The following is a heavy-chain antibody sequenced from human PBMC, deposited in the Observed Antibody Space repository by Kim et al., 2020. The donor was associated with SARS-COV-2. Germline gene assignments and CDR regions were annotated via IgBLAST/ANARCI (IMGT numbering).Heavy chain of an antibody. Sequence: GGSLRLSCAASGFTFSSYAMSWVRQAPGKGLEWVSAISGSGGSTYYADSVKGRFTISRDNTKNTLYLQMNSLRAEDTAVYYCARRDYGSGSFDDWGQGTLVTVSS. J-gene: IGHJ4*02. CDR1: GFTFSSYA. V-gene: IGHV3-23*01. D-gene: IGHD3-10*01. CDR3: ARRDYGSGSFDD. CDR2: ISGSGGST.